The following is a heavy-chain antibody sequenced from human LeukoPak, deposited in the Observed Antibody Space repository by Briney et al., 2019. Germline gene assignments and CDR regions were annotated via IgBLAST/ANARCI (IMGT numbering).Heavy chain of an antibody. CDR2: IYYSGST. J-gene: IGHJ6*03. CDR1: GGSISSSSYY. V-gene: IGHV4-39*01. Sequence: SETLSLSCTVSGGSISSSSYYWGWIRQPPGKGLEWIGSIYYSGSTYYNPSLKSRVTISVDTSKNQFSLKLSSVTAADTAVYYCAVVAANFHYYYMAVWGKGTTVTVPS. CDR3: AVVAANFHYYYMAV. D-gene: IGHD2-15*01.